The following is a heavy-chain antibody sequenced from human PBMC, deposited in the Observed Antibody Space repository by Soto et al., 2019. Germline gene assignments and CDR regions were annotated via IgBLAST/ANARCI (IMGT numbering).Heavy chain of an antibody. CDR1: GFSLSNARMG. Sequence: QVTLKESGPVLVKPTETLTLTCTVSGFSLSNARMGVSWIRQPPGKALEWLAHIFSNDEKSYSTSLKSRLTISKDTSKSQVVLTMTNMANVDTSTYYCARLPPPPGSWFDYWGQGTLVTVSS. CDR3: ARLPPPPGSWFDY. V-gene: IGHV2-26*01. D-gene: IGHD1-26*01. J-gene: IGHJ4*02. CDR2: IFSNDEK.